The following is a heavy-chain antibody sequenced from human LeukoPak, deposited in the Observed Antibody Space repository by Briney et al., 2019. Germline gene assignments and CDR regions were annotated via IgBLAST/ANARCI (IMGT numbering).Heavy chain of an antibody. V-gene: IGHV4-38-2*02. CDR1: GYSISSGYY. Sequence: SETLSLTCSVSGYSISSGYYWGWIRQPPGKGLEWIASIYHSGSTYYNPSLKSQVTISVDTSNNQISLDLTSVTAADTAMYYCTRDREQLDPFDYWGQGTLVTVSS. CDR2: IYHSGST. J-gene: IGHJ4*02. D-gene: IGHD6-13*01. CDR3: TRDREQLDPFDY.